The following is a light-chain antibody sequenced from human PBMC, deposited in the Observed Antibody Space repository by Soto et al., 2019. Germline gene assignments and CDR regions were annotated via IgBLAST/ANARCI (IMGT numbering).Light chain of an antibody. CDR3: QSYDSSLTTFV. CDR1: SSNIGAEYD. V-gene: IGLV1-40*01. CDR2: GDN. Sequence: QCVLTQPPSVSGAPGQRVSISCTWSSSNIGAEYDVHWYQQLPGTAPKRLIYGDNNRPSGVPDRFSGSKSGTSASLAITGLQPEDEADYYCQSYDSSLTTFVFGTGTKVTVL. J-gene: IGLJ1*01.